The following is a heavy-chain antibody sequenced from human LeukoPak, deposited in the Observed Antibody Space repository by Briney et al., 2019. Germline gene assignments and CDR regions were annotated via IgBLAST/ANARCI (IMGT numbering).Heavy chain of an antibody. CDR3: ARGRLTYYDFWSGYELRPFYFDY. V-gene: IGHV4-34*01. Sequence: SETLSLTCAVYGGSFSGYYWSWIRQPPGKGLEWIGEINHSGSTNYNPSLKSRVTISVDTSKNQFSLKLSSVTAADTAVYYCARGRLTYYDFWSGYELRPFYFDYWGQGTLVTVST. CDR2: INHSGST. D-gene: IGHD3-3*01. J-gene: IGHJ4*02. CDR1: GGSFSGYY.